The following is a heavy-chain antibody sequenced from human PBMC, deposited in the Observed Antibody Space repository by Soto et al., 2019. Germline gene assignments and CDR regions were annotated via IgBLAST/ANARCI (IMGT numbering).Heavy chain of an antibody. CDR1: GGTFSSYA. J-gene: IGHJ6*02. CDR2: IIPIFGTA. Sequence: QVQLVQSGAEVKKPGSSVKVSCKASGGTFSSYAISWVRQAPGQGLEWMGGIIPIFGTANYAQKFQGRVTITADESTSTAYMELSSLRSEDTAVYYCARAVLCSSTSCYTGYYYYCMDVWGQGTTVTVSS. D-gene: IGHD2-2*02. V-gene: IGHV1-69*01. CDR3: ARAVLCSSTSCYTGYYYYCMDV.